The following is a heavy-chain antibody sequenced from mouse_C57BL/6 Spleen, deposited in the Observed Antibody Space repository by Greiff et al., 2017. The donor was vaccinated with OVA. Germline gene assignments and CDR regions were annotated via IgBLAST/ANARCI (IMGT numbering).Heavy chain of an antibody. CDR1: GYTFTSYW. V-gene: IGHV1-7*01. Sequence: VQLQQSGAELAKPGASVKLSCKASGYTFTSYWMHWVKQRPGQGLEWIGYINPSSGYTKYNQKFKDKATLPADKSSSTAYMQLGSLTYEDSAVYYCARLGDYALYDWGQSTTLTVSS. J-gene: IGHJ2*01. CDR3: ARLGDYALYD. CDR2: INPSSGYT. D-gene: IGHD2-4*01.